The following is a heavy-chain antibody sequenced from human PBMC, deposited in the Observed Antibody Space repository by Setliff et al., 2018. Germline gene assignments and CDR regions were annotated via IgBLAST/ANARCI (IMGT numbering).Heavy chain of an antibody. CDR2: INTNTGNP. CDR1: GYTFTSYA. D-gene: IGHD3-9*01. Sequence: ASVKVSCKASGYTFTSYAMNWVRQAPGQGPEWMGWINTNTGNPTYAQGFTGRFVFSLDTSVSTAYLQISSLKAEDTAVYYCARGGSDYDILTGYLFGYWGQGTLVTVSS. CDR3: ARGGSDYDILTGYLFGY. J-gene: IGHJ4*02. V-gene: IGHV7-4-1*02.